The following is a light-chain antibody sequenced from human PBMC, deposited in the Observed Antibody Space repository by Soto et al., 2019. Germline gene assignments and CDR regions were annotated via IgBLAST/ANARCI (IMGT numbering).Light chain of an antibody. J-gene: IGLJ2*01. CDR1: SSDVGTYNY. Sequence: QSVLTQPASVSGSPGQSVTISCTGTSSDVGTYNYVSWYQQHPGKAPKLMIYEVTNRPSGVPGRFSGSKSGNTASLTVSGLQTEDEADYYCSSYAGNNKLIFGGGTKLTVL. CDR2: EVT. V-gene: IGLV2-8*01. CDR3: SSYAGNNKLI.